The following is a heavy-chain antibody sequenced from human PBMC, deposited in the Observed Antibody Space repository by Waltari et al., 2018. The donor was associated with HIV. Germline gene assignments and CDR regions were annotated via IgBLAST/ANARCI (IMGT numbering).Heavy chain of an antibody. CDR3: ARTYDILTGFGWFDP. J-gene: IGHJ5*02. V-gene: IGHV1-3*01. D-gene: IGHD3-9*01. CDR1: GYTFTTYT. Sequence: QVQLVQSGAEVKNPGASVKVSCKASGYTFTTYTIHWVRQAPGQRLGWMGWIKAGNGNKKYSQNFQDRVTFTRDTSASTAYMELSSLRSEDTALYYCARTYDILTGFGWFDPWGQGTLVTVSS. CDR2: IKAGNGNK.